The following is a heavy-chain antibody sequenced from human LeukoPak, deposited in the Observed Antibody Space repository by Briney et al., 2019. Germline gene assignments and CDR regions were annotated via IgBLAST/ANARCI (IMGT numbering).Heavy chain of an antibody. V-gene: IGHV6-1*01. D-gene: IGHD6-13*01. J-gene: IGHJ4*02. Sequence: SQTLSLTCAVSGDIVSSDRADWNWIRQSPSRGLEWLGSTYYRYKWYTDYAAFVGGRISITPDTSKNHFSLQLNSVTPEDTAAYYCARDRSRWFYFDLWGQGTLVTVSP. CDR3: ARDRSRWFYFDL. CDR2: TYYRYKWYT. CDR1: GDIVSSDRAD.